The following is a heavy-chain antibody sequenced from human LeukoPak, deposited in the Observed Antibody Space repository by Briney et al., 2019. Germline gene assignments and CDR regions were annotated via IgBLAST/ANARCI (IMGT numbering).Heavy chain of an antibody. Sequence: PGRSLRLSCAASGFTFDDYAMHWVRQAPGKGLEWVSGISWNSGSIGYADSVKGRSTISRDNAKNSLYLQMNSLRAEDTALYYCAKDGDGGSSSWYFDYWGQGTLVTVSS. CDR2: ISWNSGSI. J-gene: IGHJ4*02. CDR3: AKDGDGGSSSWYFDY. V-gene: IGHV3-9*01. CDR1: GFTFDDYA. D-gene: IGHD6-13*01.